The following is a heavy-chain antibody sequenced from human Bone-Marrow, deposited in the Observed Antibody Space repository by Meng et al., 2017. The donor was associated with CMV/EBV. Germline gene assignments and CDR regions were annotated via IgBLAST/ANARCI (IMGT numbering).Heavy chain of an antibody. CDR1: GFTFSSYW. CDR3: ARVGSSSSFASYYYYGMDV. CDR2: IKQDGSEK. V-gene: IGHV3-7*01. J-gene: IGHJ6*02. Sequence: GESLKISCAASGFTFSSYWMSWVRQAPGKGLEWVANIKQDGSEKYYVDSVKGRFTISRDNAKNSLYLQMNSLRAEDTAVYYCARVGSSSSFASYYYYGMDVWGQGTTVTRLL. D-gene: IGHD6-6*01.